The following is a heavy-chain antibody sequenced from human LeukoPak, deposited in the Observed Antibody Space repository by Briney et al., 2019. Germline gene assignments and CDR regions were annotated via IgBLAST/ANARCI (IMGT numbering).Heavy chain of an antibody. V-gene: IGHV4-34*01. CDR1: GGSFSGDY. CDR2: INHRGST. CDR3: ARGVSGSMVRVNYFDY. D-gene: IGHD3-10*01. J-gene: IGHJ4*02. Sequence: SETLSLTCAVYGGSFSGDYWSWIRQPPGKGLEWSGEINHRGSTNYNPSLKSRVTTSVDTSKNQFSLKLSSVTAADTAVYYCARGVSGSMVRVNYFDYWGQGTLVTVSS.